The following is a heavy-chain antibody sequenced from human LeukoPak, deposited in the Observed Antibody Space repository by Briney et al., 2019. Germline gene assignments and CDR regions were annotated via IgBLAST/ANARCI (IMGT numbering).Heavy chain of an antibody. J-gene: IGHJ3*02. V-gene: IGHV4-4*07. CDR2: IYTSGST. Sequence: SETLSLTCTVSGGSTSSYYWSWIRQPAGKGLEWIGRIYTSGSTNYNPSLKSRVTMSVDTSKNQFSLKLSSVTAADTAVYYCARRYYDYVWGSYRPDAFDIWGQGTMVTVSS. CDR3: ARRYYDYVWGSYRPDAFDI. CDR1: GGSTSSYY. D-gene: IGHD3-16*02.